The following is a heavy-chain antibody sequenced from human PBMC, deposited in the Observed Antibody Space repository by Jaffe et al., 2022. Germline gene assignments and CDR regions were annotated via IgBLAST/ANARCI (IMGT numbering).Heavy chain of an antibody. CDR3: ARCSPGATSGGYYYYMDV. D-gene: IGHD5-12*01. V-gene: IGHV3-7*05. CDR1: GFTFSSYW. CDR2: IKQDGSEK. Sequence: EVQLVESGGGLVQPGGSLRLSCAASGFTFSSYWMSWVRQAPGKGLEWVANIKQDGSEKYYVDSVKGRFTISRDNAKNSLYLQMNSLRAEDTAVYYCARCSPGATSGGYYYYMDVWGKGTTVTVSS. J-gene: IGHJ6*03.